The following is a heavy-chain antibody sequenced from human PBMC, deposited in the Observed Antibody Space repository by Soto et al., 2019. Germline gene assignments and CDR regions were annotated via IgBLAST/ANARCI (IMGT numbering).Heavy chain of an antibody. CDR3: VSGYPWVGFYY. J-gene: IGHJ4*02. D-gene: IGHD1-26*01. CDR1: GGSFSGYY. V-gene: IGHV4-34*01. CDR2: INHSGST. Sequence: SETLSLTCAVYGGSFSGYYWGWIRQPPGKGLEWIGEINHSGSTNYNPSLKSRVTISVDTSKNQVSLKLSSVTAADTAVHICVSGYPWVGFYYWGQGTLVTVSS.